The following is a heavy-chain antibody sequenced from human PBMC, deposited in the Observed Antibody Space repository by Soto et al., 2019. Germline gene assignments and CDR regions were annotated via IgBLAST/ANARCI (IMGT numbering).Heavy chain of an antibody. V-gene: IGHV3-33*01. D-gene: IGHD5-12*01. CDR1: GFTFSSYG. J-gene: IGHJ4*02. Sequence: QVQLVESGGGVVQPGRSLRLSCAASGFTFSSYGMHWVRQAPGKGLEWVAVIWYDGSNKYYADSVKGRFTISRDNSKNTLYLQMNSLRAEDTAVYYFARGGWSGYAFDYWGQGTLVTVSS. CDR3: ARGGWSGYAFDY. CDR2: IWYDGSNK.